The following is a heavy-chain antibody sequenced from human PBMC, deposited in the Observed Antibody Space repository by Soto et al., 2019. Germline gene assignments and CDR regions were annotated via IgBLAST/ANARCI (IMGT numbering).Heavy chain of an antibody. V-gene: IGHV2-5*05. D-gene: IGHD2-15*01. CDR1: GFSLSTSGVG. J-gene: IGHJ4*02. Sequence: QITLKESGPTLVKPTQTLTLTCTFSGFSLSTSGVGVGWIRQPPGKALEWLALVYWDGDTRYGPSLKSRLTISKDTSKNQVVLTMTNMDPVDTGTYYFVRRGCSGGACYGSDYWGQGTPVTVSS. CDR2: VYWDGDT. CDR3: VRRGCSGGACYGSDY.